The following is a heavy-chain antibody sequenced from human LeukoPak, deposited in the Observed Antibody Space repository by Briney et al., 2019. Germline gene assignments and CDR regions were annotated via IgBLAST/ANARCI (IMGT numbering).Heavy chain of an antibody. D-gene: IGHD3-22*01. CDR1: GFTFTNYW. V-gene: IGHV3-7*01. CDR2: IKQDGSEK. J-gene: IGHJ4*02. Sequence: PGGSLRLSCAASGFTFTNYWMNWVRQAPGKGLEWVANIKQDGSEKYYVDSVKGRFTISRDNAKNSLYLQRNSLSVEDTAVYYCVRVDSSGDYYPRHDEYWGQGALVTVSS. CDR3: VRVDSSGDYYPRHDEY.